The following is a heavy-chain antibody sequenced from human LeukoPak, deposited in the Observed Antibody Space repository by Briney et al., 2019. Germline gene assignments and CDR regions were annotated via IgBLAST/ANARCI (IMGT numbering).Heavy chain of an antibody. CDR1: GFTFSSYW. CDR2: IKQDGSEK. Sequence: GGSLRLSCAASGFTFSSYWMSWVRQAPGKGLEWVANIKQDGSEKYYVDSVKGRFTISRDNAKNSLYLQMNSLRAEDTAVYYCARDADLGTTITGAFDIWGQGTMVSVSA. J-gene: IGHJ3*02. V-gene: IGHV3-7*01. D-gene: IGHD5-24*01. CDR3: ARDADLGTTITGAFDI.